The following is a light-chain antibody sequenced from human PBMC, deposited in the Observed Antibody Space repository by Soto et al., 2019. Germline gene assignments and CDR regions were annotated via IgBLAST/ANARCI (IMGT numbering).Light chain of an antibody. V-gene: IGKV1-5*01. CDR3: QQYSRYFMCA. J-gene: IGKJ2*02. Sequence: DIQMTQSPSTLSASVGDRVTITCRASQSISSWLAWYQQKPGKAPNLLIYDASSLESGFPSRFRGSGSGTEFTLTIRSQQPEDLATYYCQQYSRYFMCALGQGTKLEIK. CDR1: QSISSW. CDR2: DAS.